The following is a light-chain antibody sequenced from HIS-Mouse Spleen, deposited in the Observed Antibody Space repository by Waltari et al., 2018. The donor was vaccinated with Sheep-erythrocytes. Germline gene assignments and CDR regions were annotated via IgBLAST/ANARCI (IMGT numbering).Light chain of an antibody. CDR2: QDS. CDR1: KLGDKY. J-gene: IGLJ2*01. V-gene: IGLV3-1*01. Sequence: SYELTQPPSVSVSPGQTASITCSGAKLGDKYACWYQQKPGQSPLLVIYQDSKRPSGIPERFSGSNSGNTATLTISGTQAMDEADYYCQAWDSSTEVFGGGTKLTAL. CDR3: QAWDSSTEV.